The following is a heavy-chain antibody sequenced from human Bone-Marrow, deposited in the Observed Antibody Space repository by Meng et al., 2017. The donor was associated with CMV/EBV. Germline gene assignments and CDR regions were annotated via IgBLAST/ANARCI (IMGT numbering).Heavy chain of an antibody. CDR1: GFTFSSYA. CDR2: ISYDGSNK. CDR3: ARDTWGGYLPSPHYYYGKDD. V-gene: IGHV3-30*04. J-gene: IGHJ6*02. D-gene: IGHD3-3*01. Sequence: GESLKISCAASGFTFSSYAMSWVRQAPGKGLEWVAVISYDGSNKYYADSVKGRFTISRDNSKNTLYLQMNSLRAEDTAVYYCARDTWGGYLPSPHYYYGKDDWGQGTTVTVSS.